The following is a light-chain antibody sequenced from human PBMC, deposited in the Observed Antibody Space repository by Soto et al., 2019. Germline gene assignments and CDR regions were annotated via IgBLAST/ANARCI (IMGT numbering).Light chain of an antibody. CDR2: KAS. Sequence: GDRVTITCRASQSISSWLAWYQQKPGKAPKLLIYKASSLESGVPSRFSGSGSGTEFTLTISSLQPDDFATYYCQQYSSYSPLTFGGGTKVDI. CDR3: QQYSSYSPLT. V-gene: IGKV1-5*03. CDR1: QSISSW. J-gene: IGKJ4*01.